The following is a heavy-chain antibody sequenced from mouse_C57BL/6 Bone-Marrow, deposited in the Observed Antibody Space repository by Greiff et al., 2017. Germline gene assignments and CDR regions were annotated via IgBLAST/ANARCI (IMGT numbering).Heavy chain of an antibody. V-gene: IGHV2-5*01. J-gene: IGHJ1*03. CDR1: GFSLTSYG. Sequence: QVQLQQSGPGLVQPSQSLSITCTVSGFSLTSYGVHWVRQSPGKGLEWLGVIWRGGSTDYNAAFMSRLSITKDNSKSQVFFKMNSLQADDTAIYYCAKNHYYGSSCWYFDVWGTGTTVTVSS. D-gene: IGHD1-1*01. CDR2: IWRGGST. CDR3: AKNHYYGSSCWYFDV.